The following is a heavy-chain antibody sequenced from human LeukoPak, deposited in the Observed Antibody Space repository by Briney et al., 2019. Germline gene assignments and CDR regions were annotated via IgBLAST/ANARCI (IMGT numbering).Heavy chain of an antibody. CDR1: GYIFTSYA. CDR3: ASWTKILDYGDKGDAFDI. Sequence: ASVKVSCKASGYIFTSYAIHWLRQAPGQGLEWMGWINTNTGHQTYAQGFRGRFVFSLDTAVTTAYLEISSLNTEDTAVYYCASWTKILDYGDKGDAFDIWGQGTMVTVSS. CDR2: INTNTGHQ. J-gene: IGHJ3*02. D-gene: IGHD4-17*01. V-gene: IGHV7-4-1*01.